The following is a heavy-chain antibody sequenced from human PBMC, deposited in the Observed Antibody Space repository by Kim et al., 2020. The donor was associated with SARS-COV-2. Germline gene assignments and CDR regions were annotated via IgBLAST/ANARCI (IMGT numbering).Heavy chain of an antibody. V-gene: IGHV3-23*01. Sequence: GGSLRLSCAASGFTFSSYAMSWVRQAPGKGLEWVSAISGSGGSTYYADSVKGRFTISRDNSKNTLYLQMNSLRAEDTAVYYCAKVTDVLLWFGELDIDYWGQGTLVTVSS. CDR3: AKVTDVLLWFGELDIDY. CDR2: ISGSGGST. D-gene: IGHD3-10*01. CDR1: GFTFSSYA. J-gene: IGHJ4*02.